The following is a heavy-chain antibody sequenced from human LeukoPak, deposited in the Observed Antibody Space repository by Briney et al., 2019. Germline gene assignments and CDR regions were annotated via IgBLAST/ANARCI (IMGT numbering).Heavy chain of an antibody. CDR2: INSDGSST. CDR3: ARFGRRYDFWSGYSRSVYGMDV. V-gene: IGHV3-74*01. Sequence: GGSLRLSCAASGFTFSSYWMHWVRQAPGKGLVWVSRINSDGSSTSYADSVKGRFTISRDNAKNTLYLQMNSLRAEDTAVYYCARFGRRYDFWSGYSRSVYGMDVWGQGTRSPSP. CDR1: GFTFSSYW. D-gene: IGHD3-3*01. J-gene: IGHJ6*02.